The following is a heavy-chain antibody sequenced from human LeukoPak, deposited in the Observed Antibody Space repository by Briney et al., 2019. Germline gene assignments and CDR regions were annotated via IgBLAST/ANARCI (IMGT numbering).Heavy chain of an antibody. CDR2: ISDSGGST. CDR1: GFTVSSNY. D-gene: IGHD6-13*01. CDR3: ARDVSSTWYDWFDP. Sequence: GGSLRLSCAASGFTVSSNYMGWVRQAPGKGLEWVSAISDSGGSTYYADSVKGRFTISRDNFKNTLYLQMNSLRAEDTAVYYCARDVSSTWYDWFDPWAREPWSPSPQ. J-gene: IGHJ5*02. V-gene: IGHV3-23*01.